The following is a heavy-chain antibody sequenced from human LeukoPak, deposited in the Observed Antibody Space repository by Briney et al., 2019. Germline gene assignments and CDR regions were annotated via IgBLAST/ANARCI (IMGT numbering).Heavy chain of an antibody. D-gene: IGHD6-13*01. CDR2: ISSSSSYI. J-gene: IGHJ6*02. CDR1: GVTFSSYS. CDR3: AREIAAAGTHYYYYGMDV. Sequence: GGSLRLSCAASGVTFSSYSMNWVRQAPGKGLEWVSSISSSSSYIYYADSVKGRFTISRDNAKNSLYLQMNSLRAEDTAVYYCAREIAAAGTHYYYYGMDVWGQGTTVTVSS. V-gene: IGHV3-21*01.